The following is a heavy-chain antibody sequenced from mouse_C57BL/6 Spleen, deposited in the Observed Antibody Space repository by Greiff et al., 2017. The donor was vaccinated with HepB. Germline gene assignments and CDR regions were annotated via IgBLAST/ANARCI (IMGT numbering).Heavy chain of an antibody. J-gene: IGHJ1*03. CDR3: TRPNWDVDWYFDV. CDR2: ISSGGDYI. Sequence: EVKLVESGEGLVKPGGSLKLSCAASGFTFSSYAMSWVRQTPEKRLEWVAYISSGGDYIYYADTVKGRFTISRDNARNTLYLQISSLKSEDTAMYYCTRPNWDVDWYFDVWGTGTTVTVSS. D-gene: IGHD4-1*01. CDR1: GFTFSSYA. V-gene: IGHV5-9-1*02.